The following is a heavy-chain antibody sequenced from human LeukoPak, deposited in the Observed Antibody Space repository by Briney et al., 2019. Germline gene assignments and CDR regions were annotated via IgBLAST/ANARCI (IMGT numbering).Heavy chain of an antibody. Sequence: GGSLRLSCAASGFTFSSYAMSWVRQAPGKGLEWVSAISGSGGSTYYVDSVKGRFTISRDNFKNTLYLQMSSLRAEDTAVYYCAKVRDYDSSGYSDYWGQGNLVTVSS. CDR2: ISGSGGST. J-gene: IGHJ4*02. CDR3: AKVRDYDSSGYSDY. D-gene: IGHD3-22*01. CDR1: GFTFSSYA. V-gene: IGHV3-23*01.